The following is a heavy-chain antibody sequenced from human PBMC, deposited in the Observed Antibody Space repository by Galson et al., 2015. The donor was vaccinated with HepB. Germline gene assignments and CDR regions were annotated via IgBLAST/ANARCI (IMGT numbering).Heavy chain of an antibody. CDR1: GFTFSSYW. D-gene: IGHD6-13*01. J-gene: IGHJ4*02. V-gene: IGHV3-74*01. CDR2: INSDGSST. CDR3: ASPPRQQLVPIDY. Sequence: SLRLSCAASGFTFSSYWMHWVRQAPGKGLVWVSRINSDGSSTSYADSVKGRFTISRDSAKNTLYLQMNSLRAEDTAVYYCASPPRQQLVPIDYWGQGTLVTVSS.